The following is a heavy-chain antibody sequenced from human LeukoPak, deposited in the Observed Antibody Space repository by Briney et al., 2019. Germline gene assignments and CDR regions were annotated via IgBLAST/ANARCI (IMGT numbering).Heavy chain of an antibody. CDR1: GGTFSSYA. J-gene: IGHJ4*02. Sequence: ASVKVSCKASGGTFSSYAISWVRQAPGQELEWMGGIIPIFGTANYAQKFQGRVTITADESTSTAYMELSSLRSEDTAVYYCARKGSGILTGYYDYWGQGTLVTVSS. CDR3: ARKGSGILTGYYDY. D-gene: IGHD3-9*01. CDR2: IIPIFGTA. V-gene: IGHV1-69*13.